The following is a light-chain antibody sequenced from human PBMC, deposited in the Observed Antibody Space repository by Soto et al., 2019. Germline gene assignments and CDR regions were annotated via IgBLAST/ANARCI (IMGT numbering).Light chain of an antibody. CDR3: QSYDSSTVV. V-gene: IGLV6-57*04. Sequence: NFRLTQPHSVSESPGKTVSISCTRSSGRIASNYVQWYQQRPGSAPTTVIYEDNQRPSGVPDRFSGSTDGSSNSASLTISGLQTEDEADYYCQSYDSSTVVFGGGTKLTVL. CDR2: EDN. J-gene: IGLJ2*01. CDR1: SGRIASNY.